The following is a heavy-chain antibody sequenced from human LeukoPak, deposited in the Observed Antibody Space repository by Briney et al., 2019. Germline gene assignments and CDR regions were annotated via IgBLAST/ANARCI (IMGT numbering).Heavy chain of an antibody. Sequence: PGGSLRLSCAASGFSFTNYSMNWVRQAPGKGLEWVSSISSSSSYIYYADSVKGRFTISRDNAKNSLYLQMDSLRAEDTADYYCARERDGSGNYYLRTFDYWGQGTLVTVSS. V-gene: IGHV3-21*01. CDR3: ARERDGSGNYYLRTFDY. CDR2: ISSSSSYI. CDR1: GFSFTNYS. D-gene: IGHD3-10*01. J-gene: IGHJ4*02.